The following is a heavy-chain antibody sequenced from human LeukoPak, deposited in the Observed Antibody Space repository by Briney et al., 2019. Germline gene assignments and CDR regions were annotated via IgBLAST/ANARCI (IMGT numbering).Heavy chain of an antibody. V-gene: IGHV3-23*01. J-gene: IGHJ4*02. D-gene: IGHD2-2*01. CDR3: ATVYQLPPLDY. Sequence: GGSLRLSCAASGFTFGSYAMSWVRQVPGKGLEWVSAISGSGGSTYYADSVKGRFTISRDNSKNTLYLQMNSLRAEDTAVYYCATVYQLPPLDYWGQGTLVTVSS. CDR1: GFTFGSYA. CDR2: ISGSGGST.